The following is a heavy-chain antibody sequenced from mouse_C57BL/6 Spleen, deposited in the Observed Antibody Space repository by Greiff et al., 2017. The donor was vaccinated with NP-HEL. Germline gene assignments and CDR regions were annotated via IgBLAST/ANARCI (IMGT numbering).Heavy chain of an antibody. CDR1: GFTFSSYA. CDR3: GRDGDSAGSPVAY. D-gene: IGHD3-2*02. V-gene: IGHV5-4*01. Sequence: EVQGVESGGGLVKPGGSLKLFCAASGFTFSSYAMSWVRQTPEKRLEWVATISDGGSYIYYPDNVKGRFTISRDNAKNNLYLQMSHLKSEDTAMYYCGRDGDSAGSPVAYWGQGTLVTVSA. CDR2: ISDGGSYI. J-gene: IGHJ3*01.